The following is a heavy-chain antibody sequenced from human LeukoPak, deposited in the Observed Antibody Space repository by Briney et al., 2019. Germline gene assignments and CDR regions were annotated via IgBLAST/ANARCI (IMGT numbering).Heavy chain of an antibody. CDR3: TRSLGITDY. CDR1: GFTFSSYA. V-gene: IGHV3-49*04. CDR2: IRSKAYGGTT. D-gene: IGHD3-10*01. J-gene: IGHJ4*02. Sequence: GGSLRLSCAASGFTFSSYAMSWVRQAPGKGLEWVGFIRSKAYGGTTEYAASVKGRFTISRDDSKSIAYLQMNSLKTEDTAVYYCTRSLGITDYWGQGTLVTVSS.